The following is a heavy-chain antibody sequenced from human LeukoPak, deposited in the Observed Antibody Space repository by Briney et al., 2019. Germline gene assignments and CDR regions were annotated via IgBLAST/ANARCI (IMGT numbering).Heavy chain of an antibody. V-gene: IGHV3-23*01. CDR3: AREDYGDYSLHDAFDI. J-gene: IGHJ3*02. CDR1: GFTFSSYG. CDR2: ISGSGGRT. D-gene: IGHD4-17*01. Sequence: GGSLRLSCAASGFTFSSYGMSWVRQAPGKGLEWVSAISGSGGRTYYADSVKGRFTISRDNAKNSLYLQMNSLRAEDTAVYYCAREDYGDYSLHDAFDIWGQGTMVTVSS.